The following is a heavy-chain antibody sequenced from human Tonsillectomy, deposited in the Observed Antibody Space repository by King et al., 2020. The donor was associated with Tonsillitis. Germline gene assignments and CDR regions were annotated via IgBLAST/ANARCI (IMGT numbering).Heavy chain of an antibody. CDR2: INPNGDST. D-gene: IGHD3-9*01. J-gene: IGHJ3*02. V-gene: IGHV3-64D*06. CDR1: RFSFINYA. CDR3: VRALVLRYFDLGI. Sequence: EVQLVESGGGLVQPGGSLRLSCPASRFSFINYAMHCVRQAPGTGLEYVSAINPNGDSTYYTDSVKGRFTISRDNSKNTLYLQMNILRAEDSGVYYCVRALVLRYFDLGIWGQGTMVTVSS.